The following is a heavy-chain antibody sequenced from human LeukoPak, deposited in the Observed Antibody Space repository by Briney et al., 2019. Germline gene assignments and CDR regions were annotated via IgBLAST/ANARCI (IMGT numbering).Heavy chain of an antibody. CDR1: GYTFSIFY. V-gene: IGHV1-46*01. CDR3: ARSRNYYRVYFDN. J-gene: IGHJ4*02. D-gene: IGHD3-10*01. Sequence: ASVKVSCTSSGYTFSIFYLHWVRQAPGQGLEWMGIITPNTGDTTYAPKFQDRLIMTRDRSPSTVYMELHSLRSEDTAVYYCARSRNYYRVYFDNWGQGTLVPVSS. CDR2: ITPNTGDT.